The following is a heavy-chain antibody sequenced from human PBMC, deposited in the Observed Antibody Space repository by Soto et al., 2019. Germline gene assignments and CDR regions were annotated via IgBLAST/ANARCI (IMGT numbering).Heavy chain of an antibody. J-gene: IGHJ6*02. Sequence: SETLSLTCTVSGGSISSGGYYWSWIRQHPGKGLEWIGYIYYSGSTNYTPSLKSRVTISVDTSKTQFSLKLSSVTAADTAVYYCARSLWFGEWPNYYYYGMDVWGQGTTVTVSS. CDR2: IYYSGST. D-gene: IGHD3-10*01. CDR1: GGSISSGGYY. V-gene: IGHV4-61*08. CDR3: ARSLWFGEWPNYYYYGMDV.